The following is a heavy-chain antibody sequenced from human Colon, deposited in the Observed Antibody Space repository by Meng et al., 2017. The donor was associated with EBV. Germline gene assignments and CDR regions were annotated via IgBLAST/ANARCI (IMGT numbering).Heavy chain of an antibody. Sequence: QVPLQGSGPGLVTPSQTLSLTWVVSSDFSCRCNYHWNWIRKAPGKGLEWIEHRGSTSYNPSLRSRVVISVDTAKHQFSLRLDSVTAADTAVYYCTTYAVGAGGRGYWGPGTLVTASS. CDR1: SDFSCRCNYH. CDR3: TTYAVGAGGRGY. J-gene: IGHJ4*02. D-gene: IGHD2-15*01. V-gene: IGHV4-30-4*01. CDR2: HRGST.